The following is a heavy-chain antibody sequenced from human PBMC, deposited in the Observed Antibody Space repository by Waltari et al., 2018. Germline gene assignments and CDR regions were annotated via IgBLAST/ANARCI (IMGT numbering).Heavy chain of an antibody. Sequence: QLQLQASGPGLVKPSETLSLTCTVSGGSISSSSYYWGWIRQPPGKGLEWIGSIYYSGSTYYNPSLKSRVTISVDTSKNQFSLKLSSVTAADTAVYYCARHSIVVVVADIDYWGQGTLVTVSS. D-gene: IGHD2-15*01. CDR1: GGSISSSSYY. CDR2: IYYSGST. J-gene: IGHJ4*02. V-gene: IGHV4-39*01. CDR3: ARHSIVVVVADIDY.